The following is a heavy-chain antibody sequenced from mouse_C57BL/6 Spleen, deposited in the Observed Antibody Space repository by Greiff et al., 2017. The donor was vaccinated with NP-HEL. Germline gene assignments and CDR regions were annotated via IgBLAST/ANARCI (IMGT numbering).Heavy chain of an antibody. Sequence: EVQLQQSGPVLVKPGASVKMSCKASGYTFTDYYMNWVKQSHGKSLEWIGVINPYNGGTSYNQKFKGKATLTVDKSSSTAYMELNSLTSEDSAVYYCASLITTVHDWYFDVWGTGTTVTVSS. J-gene: IGHJ1*03. CDR3: ASLITTVHDWYFDV. V-gene: IGHV1-19*01. CDR2: INPYNGGT. CDR1: GYTFTDYY. D-gene: IGHD1-1*01.